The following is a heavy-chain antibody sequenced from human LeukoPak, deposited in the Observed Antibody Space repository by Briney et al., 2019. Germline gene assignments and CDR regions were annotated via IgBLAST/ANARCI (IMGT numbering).Heavy chain of an antibody. J-gene: IGHJ6*03. CDR3: AGQLVGYYYYYYMDV. CDR2: IYYSGST. Sequence: PSETLSLTCTVSGGSISSYYWSWIRQSPGKGLEWIGYIYYSGSTNYNPSLKSRVTISVDTSKNRFSLKLSSVTAADTAVYYCAGQLVGYYYYYYMDVWGKGTTVTVSS. D-gene: IGHD6-13*01. V-gene: IGHV4-59*01. CDR1: GGSISSYY.